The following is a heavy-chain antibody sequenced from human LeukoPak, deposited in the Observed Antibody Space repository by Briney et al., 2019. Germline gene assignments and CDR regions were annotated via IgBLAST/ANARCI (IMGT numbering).Heavy chain of an antibody. Sequence: SETLSLTCTVSGGSISSNSYYWGWIRQPPGKGLEWIGSIYYSGSTYYNPSLKSRVTISVDTSKNQFSLKLSSVTAADTAVYYCARQTGYDFWSGYYTLDYWGQGTLVTVSS. CDR2: IYYSGST. D-gene: IGHD3-3*01. V-gene: IGHV4-39*01. CDR1: GGSISSNSYY. J-gene: IGHJ4*02. CDR3: ARQTGYDFWSGYYTLDY.